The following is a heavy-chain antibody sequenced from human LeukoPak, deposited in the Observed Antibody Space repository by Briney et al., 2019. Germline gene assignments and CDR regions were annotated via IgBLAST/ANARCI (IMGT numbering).Heavy chain of an antibody. J-gene: IGHJ4*02. V-gene: IGHV1-69*05. CDR3: ARLDRRYYFDY. CDR1: GGTFSSYA. Sequence: GASVKVSCKASGGTFSSYAISWVRQAPGQGLEWMGGIIPIFGTANYAQKFQGRVTITTDESTSTAYMELSSLRSEDTAVYYCARLDRRYYFDYWGQGTLVTVSS. CDR2: IIPIFGTA.